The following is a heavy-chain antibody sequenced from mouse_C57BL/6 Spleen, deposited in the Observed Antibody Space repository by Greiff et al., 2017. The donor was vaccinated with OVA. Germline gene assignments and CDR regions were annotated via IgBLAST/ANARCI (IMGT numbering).Heavy chain of an antibody. D-gene: IGHD2-4*01. V-gene: IGHV1-53*01. Sequence: QVQLQQPGTELVKPGASVKLSCKASGYTFTSYWMHWVKQRPGQGLEWIGNINPSNGGTNYNEKFKSKATLTVDKSSSTAYMQLSSLTSEDSAVYYCAREEAIYYDYSAWFADWGQGTLVTVSA. CDR2: INPSNGGT. CDR3: AREEAIYYDYSAWFAD. CDR1: GYTFTSYW. J-gene: IGHJ3*01.